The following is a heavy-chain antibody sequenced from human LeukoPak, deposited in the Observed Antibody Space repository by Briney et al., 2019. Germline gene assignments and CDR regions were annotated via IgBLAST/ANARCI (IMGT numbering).Heavy chain of an antibody. V-gene: IGHV3-20*04. CDR2: INWNGGST. J-gene: IGHJ4*02. CDR1: GFTFDDYG. CDR3: ARVIRGYSYGGVGY. Sequence: GGSLRLSCAASGFTFDDYGMSWVRQAPGKGLEWVSGINWNGGSTGYADSVKGRFTISRDNAKNSLYLQMNSLRAEDTAVYYCARVIRGYSYGGVGYWGQGTLVTVSS. D-gene: IGHD5-18*01.